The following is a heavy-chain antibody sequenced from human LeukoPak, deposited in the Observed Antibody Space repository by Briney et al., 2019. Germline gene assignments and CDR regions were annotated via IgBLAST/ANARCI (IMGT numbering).Heavy chain of an antibody. Sequence: PGGSLRLSCAVSGFTVSSNYMSWVRQAPGKGLEWVSIIYSGGSTFYADSVKGRFTISRDNSKNTLYLQMNSLRAEDTAIYYCARDGRGSGSYSDFDYWGQGTLVTVSS. J-gene: IGHJ4*02. CDR3: ARDGRGSGSYSDFDY. D-gene: IGHD3-10*01. V-gene: IGHV3-53*01. CDR2: IYSGGST. CDR1: GFTVSSNY.